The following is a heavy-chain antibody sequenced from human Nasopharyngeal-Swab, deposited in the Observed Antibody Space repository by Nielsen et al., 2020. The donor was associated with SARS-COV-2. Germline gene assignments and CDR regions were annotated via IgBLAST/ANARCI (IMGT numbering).Heavy chain of an antibody. CDR3: ARTAAFCGGNCYSEYFQH. CDR1: GFPFSTYT. Sequence: GESLKISCAASGFPFSTYTMNWVRQAPGKGLEWVSSISGSSTYIWYADSVKGRFTISRDNAKNSLFLQMNNLRADDTAIYYCARTAAFCGGNCYSEYFQHWGQGTRVTVS. CDR2: ISGSSTYI. D-gene: IGHD2-21*02. V-gene: IGHV3-21*01. J-gene: IGHJ1*01.